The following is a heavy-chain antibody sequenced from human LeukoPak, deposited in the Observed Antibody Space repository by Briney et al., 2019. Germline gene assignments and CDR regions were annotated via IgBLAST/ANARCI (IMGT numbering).Heavy chain of an antibody. D-gene: IGHD1-7*01. J-gene: IGHJ4*02. Sequence: PGGSLRLSCVASGFTFENYGMHWVRQAPGKGLEWLAFIRFDGSDEDYRGSVKGRFTISRDNSKTTLYLQMNNLRAEDTAVYYCAKDPDWNSYYFDYWGQGTLVTVSS. V-gene: IGHV3-30*02. CDR1: GFTFENYG. CDR2: IRFDGSDE. CDR3: AKDPDWNSYYFDY.